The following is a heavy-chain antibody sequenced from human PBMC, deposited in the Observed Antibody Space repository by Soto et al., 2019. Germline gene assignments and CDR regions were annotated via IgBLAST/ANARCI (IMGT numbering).Heavy chain of an antibody. D-gene: IGHD4-17*01. V-gene: IGHV1-69*01. Sequence: QVQLVQSGAEVKKPGSSVKVSCKASGGTFSSYAISWVRQAPGQGLEWMGGIIPIFGTANYAQKFQGRVTITADESTRTAYMERSSLRSEDTAVYYCARDRHGDYTRRYYYGMDVWGQGTTVTVSS. CDR3: ARDRHGDYTRRYYYGMDV. CDR1: GGTFSSYA. CDR2: IIPIFGTA. J-gene: IGHJ6*02.